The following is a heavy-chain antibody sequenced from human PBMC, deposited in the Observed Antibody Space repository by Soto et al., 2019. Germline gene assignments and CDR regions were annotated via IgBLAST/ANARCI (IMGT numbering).Heavy chain of an antibody. CDR2: INGGGDST. CDR1: GFTFSSYA. V-gene: IGHV3-23*01. CDR3: AKAMTMIVEVISDGYDI. Sequence: PRLSCAASGFTFSSYAMSWVRQAPGKGLEWVSSINGGGDSTYYADSVKGRFSISRDNSKNTLYLQMNSLRAEDTAVYYCAKAMTMIVEVISDGYDIWGQLNIVTASS. D-gene: IGHD3-22*01. J-gene: IGHJ3*02.